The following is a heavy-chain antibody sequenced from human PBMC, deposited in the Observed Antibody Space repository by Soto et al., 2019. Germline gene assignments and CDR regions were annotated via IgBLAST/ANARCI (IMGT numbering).Heavy chain of an antibody. Sequence: QVQLVQSGAEVEKPGASVKVSCKASGYTFTRSGISWTRQAPGQGPEWMGWISSYNGDTNDAQTFQGRVTMTTDTSTSPAYMELRSLRSDERAFYYCARECVFPYYYYVMDIWGQWTPVTVSS. J-gene: IGHJ6*02. CDR3: ARECVFPYYYYVMDI. CDR1: GYTFTRSG. V-gene: IGHV1-18*01. CDR2: ISSYNGDT.